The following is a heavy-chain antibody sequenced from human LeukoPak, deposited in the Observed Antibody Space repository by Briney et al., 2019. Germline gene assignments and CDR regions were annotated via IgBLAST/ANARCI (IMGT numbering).Heavy chain of an antibody. CDR2: INHSGRT. D-gene: IGHD6-25*01. J-gene: IGHJ1*01. Sequence: SETLSLTCAVHGGSFSPYYWNWIRQPPGKGLEWIGEINHSGRTNYSPSLKSRVTLSVDMSKNQFSLKLSSVTAADTAVYYCADGYSSGYFQHWGQGTLVTVSS. V-gene: IGHV4-34*01. CDR1: GGSFSPYY. CDR3: ADGYSSGYFQH.